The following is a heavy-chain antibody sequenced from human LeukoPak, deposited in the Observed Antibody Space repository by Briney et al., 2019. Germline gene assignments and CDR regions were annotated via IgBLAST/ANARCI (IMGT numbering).Heavy chain of an antibody. D-gene: IGHD3-10*01. J-gene: IGHJ4*02. CDR3: AKAFNYGSGYNYKTFDS. Sequence: GGSLRLSCAASGFTFSTYNMNWVRQAPGEGLEWVSGITGTDGSTYYADSVKGRFTISRDNSKSALYLQMNSLRAEDTALYYCAKAFNYGSGYNYKTFDSWGQGTLVTVSS. CDR2: ITGTDGST. V-gene: IGHV3-23*01. CDR1: GFTFSTYN.